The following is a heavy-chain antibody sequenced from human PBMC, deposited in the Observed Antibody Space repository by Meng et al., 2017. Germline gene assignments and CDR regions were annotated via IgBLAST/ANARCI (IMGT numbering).Heavy chain of an antibody. CDR1: GGSISSGGYY. D-gene: IGHD3-3*01. Sequence: QGQLQESGPGLVKPSQTLSLTCTVSGGSISSGGYYWSWIRQHPGKGLEWIGYIYYSGSTNYNPSLKSRVTISVDTSKNQFSLKLSSVTAADTAVHYCARGYDFWSGQYYFDYWGQGTLVTVSS. CDR2: IYYSGST. J-gene: IGHJ4*02. CDR3: ARGYDFWSGQYYFDY. V-gene: IGHV4-31*03.